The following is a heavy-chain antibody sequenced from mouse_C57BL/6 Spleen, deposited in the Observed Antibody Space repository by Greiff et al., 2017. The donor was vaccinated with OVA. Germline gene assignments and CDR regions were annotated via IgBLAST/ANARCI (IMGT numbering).Heavy chain of an antibody. Sequence: VQLQQSGPELVKPGASVKISCKASGYSFTGYYMNWVKQSPEKSLEWLGEINPRHGGTTYNQKFKAKATLTVDTTSSTAYMQLKSLTSEDSAVYYCARPGSSYWFAYWGQGTLVTVSA. CDR2: INPRHGGT. D-gene: IGHD1-1*01. CDR3: ARPGSSYWFAY. CDR1: GYSFTGYY. V-gene: IGHV1-42*01. J-gene: IGHJ3*01.